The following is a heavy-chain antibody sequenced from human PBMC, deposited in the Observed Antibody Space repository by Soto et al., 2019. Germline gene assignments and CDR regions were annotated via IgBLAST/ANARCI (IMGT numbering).Heavy chain of an antibody. CDR3: VMGHSYSYYYFDY. D-gene: IGHD3-16*01. J-gene: IGHJ4*02. Sequence: EVQLLESGGGLVQPGGSLRLSCAASGFTFSFCAMSWVRQAPGKGLKWVSSIRGSGGDTYYADSVRGRFTISRDNPKNTLYLQMNSLRVDATAVYYFVMGHSYSYYYFDYLGQGTLVTFSS. V-gene: IGHV3-23*01. CDR2: IRGSGGDT. CDR1: GFTFSFCA.